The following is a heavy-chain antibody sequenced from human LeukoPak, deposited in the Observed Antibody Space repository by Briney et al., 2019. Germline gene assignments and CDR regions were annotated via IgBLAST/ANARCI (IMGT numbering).Heavy chain of an antibody. Sequence: SETLSLTCTVSGDSISSISRHRWSWIRQPPGKGLEWIGYIYYNWGATYNPSLKSRVTISLDTSKNHFSLKLSSVTAADTAVYYCARGHSDSSGYYFDNWGQGTLVTVSS. CDR2: IYYNWGA. V-gene: IGHV4-61*03. J-gene: IGHJ4*02. CDR1: GDSISSISRHR. D-gene: IGHD3-22*01. CDR3: ARGHSDSSGYYFDN.